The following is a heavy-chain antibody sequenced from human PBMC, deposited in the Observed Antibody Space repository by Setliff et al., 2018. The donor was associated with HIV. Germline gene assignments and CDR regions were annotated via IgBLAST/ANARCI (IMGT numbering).Heavy chain of an antibody. CDR2: INNSGST. J-gene: IGHJ4*02. Sequence: PSETLSLTCAVYGGSFSGCYWTWIRQPPGKGLEWIGEINNSGSTNYNPSLKSRVTIAVDTSKNHFSLTLSSVTAADTAVYYCARLAGQRTIAAADYFFDFWGQGALVTVSS. V-gene: IGHV4-34*01. D-gene: IGHD6-13*01. CDR3: ARLAGQRTIAAADYFFDF. CDR1: GGSFSGCY.